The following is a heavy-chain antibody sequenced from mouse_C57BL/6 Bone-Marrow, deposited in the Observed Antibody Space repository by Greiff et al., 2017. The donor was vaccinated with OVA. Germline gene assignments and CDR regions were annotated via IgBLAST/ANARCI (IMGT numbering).Heavy chain of an antibody. Sequence: EVQGVESGGDLVKPGGSLKLSCAASGFTFSSYGMSWVRQTPDKRLEWVATISSGGSYTYYPDSVTGRLTISRDNAKNTLYLQLSSLKSEDTGMYYCARHWDYYGSSTRYFDVWGTGTTVTVSS. J-gene: IGHJ1*03. V-gene: IGHV5-6*01. CDR1: GFTFSSYG. D-gene: IGHD1-1*01. CDR3: ARHWDYYGSSTRYFDV. CDR2: ISSGGSYT.